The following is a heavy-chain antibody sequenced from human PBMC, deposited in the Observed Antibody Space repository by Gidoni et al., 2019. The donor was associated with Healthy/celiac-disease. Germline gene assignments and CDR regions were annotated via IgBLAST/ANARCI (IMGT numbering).Heavy chain of an antibody. J-gene: IGHJ6*02. D-gene: IGHD3-10*01. CDR3: ARDRGLSITMVRGAKNPYYYGMDV. V-gene: IGHV3-30*04. CDR2: ISYDGSNK. CDR1: GFTFSSYA. Sequence: QVQLVESGGGVVQPGRSLRLSCAASGFTFSSYAMHWVRQAPGKGLEWVAVISYDGSNKYYADSVKGRFTISRDNSKNTLYLQMNSLRAEDTAVYYCARDRGLSITMVRGAKNPYYYGMDVWGQGTTVTVSS.